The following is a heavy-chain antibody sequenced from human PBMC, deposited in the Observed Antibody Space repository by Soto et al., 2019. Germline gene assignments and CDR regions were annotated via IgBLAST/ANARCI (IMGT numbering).Heavy chain of an antibody. J-gene: IGHJ2*01. D-gene: IGHD5-12*01. CDR2: IDYSGST. CDR1: GGSISSGGYY. Sequence: QVQLQESGPGLVKPSQTLSLTCTVSGGSISSGGYYWSWIRQHPGKGLEWIGYIDYSGSTYYNPSLKSRVTISVDTSKNQFSLKLSSVTAADTAVYYCARAAARWLQFQDEFDLWGRGTLVTVSS. CDR3: ARAAARWLQFQDEFDL. V-gene: IGHV4-31*03.